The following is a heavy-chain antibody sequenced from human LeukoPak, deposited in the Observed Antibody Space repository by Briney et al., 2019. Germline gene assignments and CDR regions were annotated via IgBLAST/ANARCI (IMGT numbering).Heavy chain of an antibody. CDR1: GGSIRSYY. Sequence: SETLSLTCTVSGGSIRSYYWNWIRQPPGKGLEWIGYIYYSGSTNYNPSLKSRVTISVDTSKNQFSLKLSSVTAADTAVYYCARIDYYYDSRGYSYYFDYWGQGTLVTVSS. D-gene: IGHD3-22*01. J-gene: IGHJ4*02. CDR3: ARIDYYYDSRGYSYYFDY. V-gene: IGHV4-59*01. CDR2: IYYSGST.